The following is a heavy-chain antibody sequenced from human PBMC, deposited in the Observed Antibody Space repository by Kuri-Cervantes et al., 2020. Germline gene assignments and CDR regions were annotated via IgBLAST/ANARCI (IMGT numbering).Heavy chain of an antibody. V-gene: IGHV1-69*05. CDR2: IIPIFGTA. CDR1: GGTFSSYA. Sequence: SVKVSCKASGGTFSSYATSWVRQAPGQGLEWMGGIIPIFGTANYAQKFQGRVTITTDESTSTAYMELSSLRSEDTAVYYCARGRRSMVRGRNYYYMDVWGKGTAVTVSS. J-gene: IGHJ6*03. D-gene: IGHD3-10*01. CDR3: ARGRRSMVRGRNYYYMDV.